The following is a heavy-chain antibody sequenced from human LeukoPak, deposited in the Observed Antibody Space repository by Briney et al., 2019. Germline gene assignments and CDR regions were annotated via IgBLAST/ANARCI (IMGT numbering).Heavy chain of an antibody. CDR1: GFTFSSYE. J-gene: IGHJ4*02. CDR3: ARDGPSIAADFDC. V-gene: IGHV3-48*03. D-gene: IGHD6-6*01. Sequence: GGSLRLSCAASGFTFSSYEMNWVRQAPGKGLEWVSYISSSDSTIYYADSVKGRFTISRDNAKNSLYLQMNSLRAEDTAVYYCARDGPSIAADFDCWGQGTLVTVSS. CDR2: ISSSDSTI.